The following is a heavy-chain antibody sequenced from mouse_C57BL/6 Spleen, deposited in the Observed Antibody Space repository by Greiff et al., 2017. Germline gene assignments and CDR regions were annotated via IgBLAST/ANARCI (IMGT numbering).Heavy chain of an antibody. V-gene: IGHV1-59*01. CDR3: ARLHYFDD. J-gene: IGHJ2*01. Sequence: QVQLQQPGAELVRPGTSVKLSCKASGYTFTSYWMPWVKQRPGQGLEWIGVIDPSDSYTNYNQKFKGKATLTVDTSSSTAYMQLSSLTSEDSAVYYCARLHYFDDWGKGTTLTVSS. CDR1: GYTFTSYW. CDR2: IDPSDSYT.